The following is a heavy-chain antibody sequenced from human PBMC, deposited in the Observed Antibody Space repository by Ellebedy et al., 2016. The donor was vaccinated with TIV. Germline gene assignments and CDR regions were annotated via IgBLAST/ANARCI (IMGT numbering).Heavy chain of an antibody. V-gene: IGHV3-23*01. CDR3: AREGGTYYSAHFDQ. CDR1: GFTFSSFA. CDR2: IGDDAVAT. Sequence: GESLKISCVVSGFTFSSFAMSWVRQAPGLGLEWVSAIGDDAVATHYADSVKGRFPISRDNFGNMLYLQMNSLGAEDTAVYYCAREGGTYYSAHFDQWGQGTPVTVSS. J-gene: IGHJ4*02. D-gene: IGHD1-26*01.